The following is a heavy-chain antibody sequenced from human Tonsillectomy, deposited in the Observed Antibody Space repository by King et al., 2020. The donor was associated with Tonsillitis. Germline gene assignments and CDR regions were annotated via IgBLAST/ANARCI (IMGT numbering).Heavy chain of an antibody. CDR2: IYYSGST. D-gene: IGHD5-18*01. CDR3: AGAAVGVGYSYGYGSPDAFDI. V-gene: IGHV4-59*01. CDR1: GGSISSYY. Sequence: LQLQESGPGLVKPSETLSLTCTVSGGSISSYYWSWIRQPPGKGLEWIGYIYYSGSTNYNPSLKSRVTISVDTSKNQFSLKLSSVTAADTAVYYCAGAAVGVGYSYGYGSPDAFDIWGQGTKVTVSS. J-gene: IGHJ3*02.